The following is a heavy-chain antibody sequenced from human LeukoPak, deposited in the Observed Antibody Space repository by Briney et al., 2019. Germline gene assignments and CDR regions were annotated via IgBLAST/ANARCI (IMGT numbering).Heavy chain of an antibody. J-gene: IGHJ3*02. CDR2: ISGSGGST. V-gene: IGHV3-23*01. CDR3: AKDSSGYPDAFDI. Sequence: GGSLRLSCAASGVTFKNYAMSWVRQAPGKGLEWVSAISGSGGSTYYADSVKGRFTISRDNSKNTLYLQMNSLRAEDTAVYYCAKDSSGYPDAFDIWGQGTMVTVSS. D-gene: IGHD3-22*01. CDR1: GVTFKNYA.